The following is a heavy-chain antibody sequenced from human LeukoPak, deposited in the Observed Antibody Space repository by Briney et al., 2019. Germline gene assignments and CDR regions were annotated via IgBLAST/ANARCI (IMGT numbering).Heavy chain of an antibody. Sequence: PGGSLRLSCAASGFTFSSYAMHWVRQAPGKGLEWVAVISYDGSNKYYADSVKGRFTISRDNSKNTLYLQMNSLRAEDTAVYYCAKYYITMIVVVIPYYFDYWGQGTLVTVSS. CDR2: ISYDGSNK. J-gene: IGHJ4*02. D-gene: IGHD3-22*01. CDR3: AKYYITMIVVVIPYYFDY. V-gene: IGHV3-30-3*01. CDR1: GFTFSSYA.